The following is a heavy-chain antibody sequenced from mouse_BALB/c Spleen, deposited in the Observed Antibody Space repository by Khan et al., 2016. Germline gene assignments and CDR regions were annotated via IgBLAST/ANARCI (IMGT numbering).Heavy chain of an antibody. V-gene: IGHV14-4*02. CDR1: GLNTKDYY. CDR3: NAIDDGNCIYFGC. Sequence: VQLQQSGAELVKSGASVKLSCTASGLNTKDYYMHWVKQRPAQGLEWIGWIDPENGDTECAPKFQGKATVTADTSSNTAYLRLSSLTSEDTAVYYCNAIDDGNCIYFGCWRHGATRTVTS. CDR2: IDPENGDT. D-gene: IGHD2-1*01. J-gene: IGHJ2*01.